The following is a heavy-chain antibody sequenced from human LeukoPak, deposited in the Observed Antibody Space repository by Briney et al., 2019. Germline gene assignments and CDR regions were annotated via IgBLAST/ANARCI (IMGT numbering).Heavy chain of an antibody. Sequence: GGSLRLSCAASGFAFSSYSMNWVRQAPGKGLEWVSYISSSSSTIYYADSVKGRFTISRDNAKNSLYLQMNSLRAEDTAVYYCARGRAGYYFDYWGQGTLVTVSS. CDR3: ARGRAGYYFDY. J-gene: IGHJ4*02. CDR2: ISSSSSTI. V-gene: IGHV3-48*01. CDR1: GFAFSSYS.